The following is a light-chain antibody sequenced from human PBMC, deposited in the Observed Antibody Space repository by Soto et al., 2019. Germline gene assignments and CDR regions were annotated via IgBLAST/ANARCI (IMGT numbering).Light chain of an antibody. CDR3: QSFDRSSGV. Sequence: QSVLTQPPSVSGAPGQRVTISCTGSSSNIGAGFDVHWYQQLPGTAPKLPSLGNSNRPSGVPDRVAGSQSGTSAALDITGVQSEDEVAYYCQSFDRSSGVFGGGTKVTVL. CDR1: SSNIGAGFD. V-gene: IGLV1-40*01. J-gene: IGLJ3*02. CDR2: GNS.